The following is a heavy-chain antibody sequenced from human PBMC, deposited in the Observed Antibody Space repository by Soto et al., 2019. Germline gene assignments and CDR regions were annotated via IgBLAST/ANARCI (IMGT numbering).Heavy chain of an antibody. Sequence: GGSLRLSCAASGFTFSSYDMHWVRQATGKGLEWVSAIGTAGDTYYPGSVKGRFTISRENAKNSLYLQMNSLRAGDTAVYYCARADGIAAAGSDGPYYYYMDVWGKGTTVTVSS. CDR2: IGTAGDT. CDR1: GFTFSSYD. V-gene: IGHV3-13*01. J-gene: IGHJ6*03. D-gene: IGHD6-13*01. CDR3: ARADGIAAAGSDGPYYYYMDV.